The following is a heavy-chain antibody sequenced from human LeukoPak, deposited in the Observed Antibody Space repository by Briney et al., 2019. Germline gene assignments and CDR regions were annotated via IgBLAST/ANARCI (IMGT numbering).Heavy chain of an antibody. CDR2: IYYSGSA. V-gene: IGHV4-39*01. CDR3: ARLRCSSSSCPFDY. CDR1: GGSISSSSYY. J-gene: IGHJ4*02. D-gene: IGHD2-2*01. Sequence: SETLSLTCTVSGGSISSSSYYWAWIRQPPGKGLEWLGSIYYSGSADNNPSLKSRVTISVDMSKNQFSLKLSSVTAADTAVYYCARLRCSSSSCPFDYWGQGTLVTVSS.